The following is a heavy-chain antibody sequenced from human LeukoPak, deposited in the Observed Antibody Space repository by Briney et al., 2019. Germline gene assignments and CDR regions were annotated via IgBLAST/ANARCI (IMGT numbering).Heavy chain of an antibody. Sequence: GGSLRLSCAASGFTFSNYAMAWVRQAPGKGLEWVSGIRGSGGTPYYADSVKGRFTISRDNSKNTLYLQMNSLRAEDTAAYYCAKAVEYSAYHSFDYGGQGPLVTVSS. D-gene: IGHD5-12*01. J-gene: IGHJ4*02. CDR2: IRGSGGTP. CDR1: GFTFSNYA. CDR3: AKAVEYSAYHSFDY. V-gene: IGHV3-23*01.